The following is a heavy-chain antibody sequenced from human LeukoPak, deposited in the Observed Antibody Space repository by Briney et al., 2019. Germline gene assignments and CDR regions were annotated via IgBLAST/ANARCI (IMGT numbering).Heavy chain of an antibody. Sequence: GASVKVSCNASGYTFTTYGISWVRQAPGQGLEWIRWISADNGNTNYAQNLQGRVTMTTDTSTRTAYMELRSLRSDDTAVYYCAREIVGGFNPGAYWGQGTLVTVSS. CDR2: ISADNGNT. CDR1: GYTFTTYG. J-gene: IGHJ4*02. D-gene: IGHD1-14*01. V-gene: IGHV1-18*01. CDR3: AREIVGGFNPGAY.